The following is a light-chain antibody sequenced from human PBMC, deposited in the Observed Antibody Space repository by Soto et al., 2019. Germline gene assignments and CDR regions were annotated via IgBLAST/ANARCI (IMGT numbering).Light chain of an antibody. CDR3: QQYNNWPLWT. V-gene: IGKV3-15*01. CDR1: QSVSSN. J-gene: IGKJ1*01. Sequence: ETVMTQSPATLSVSPGERATLSCRASQSVSSNLAWYQQKPGQAPRLLIYAASTRATGIPARFSGSGSGTEFTLTISSLQSEDFAVYYCQQYNNWPLWTFGQGTKVEIK. CDR2: AAS.